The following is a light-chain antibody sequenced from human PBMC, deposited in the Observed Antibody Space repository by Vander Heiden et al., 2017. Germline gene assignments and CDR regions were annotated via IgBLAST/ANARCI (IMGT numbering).Light chain of an antibody. J-gene: IGKJ1*01. Sequence: DIVMTQSPDSLAVSLGERATINCKSSQSVLYSSNNKNYLAWYQQKPGQPPKLLIYWASTRESGGPERVSGSGYGKDLTLTISSLQAEEVAVYYCQQYYSTPWTFGQGTKGEIK. CDR1: QSVLYSSNNKNY. CDR2: WAS. CDR3: QQYYSTPWT. V-gene: IGKV4-1*01.